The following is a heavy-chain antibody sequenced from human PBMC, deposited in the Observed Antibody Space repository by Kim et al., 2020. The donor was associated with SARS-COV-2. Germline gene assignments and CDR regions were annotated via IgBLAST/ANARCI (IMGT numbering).Heavy chain of an antibody. CDR3: ATQDSSSWYEVSFDY. V-gene: IGHV3-74*01. CDR1: GFTFSSYW. CDR2: INSDGSST. D-gene: IGHD6-13*01. Sequence: GGSLRLSCAASGFTFSSYWMHWVRQAPGKGLVWVSRINSDGSSTSYADSVKGRFTISRDNAKNTLYLQMNSLRAEDTAVYYCATQDSSSWYEVSFDYWGQGTLVTVSS. J-gene: IGHJ4*02.